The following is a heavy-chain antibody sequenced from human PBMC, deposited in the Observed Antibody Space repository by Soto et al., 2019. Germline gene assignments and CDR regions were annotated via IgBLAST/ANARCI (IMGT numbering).Heavy chain of an antibody. CDR1: GFTFRNSG. Sequence: QVNLVQSGGGLVQPGRSLRLSCEASGFTFRNSGMEWIRQAPGKGLEWVARIWYDGSSQYYADSVKGRFTISRDNSKNTLYMEMNSVRVGDTAVYYCARDMDSNYDGMDVWGQGTTVIVSS. J-gene: IGHJ6*02. D-gene: IGHD4-4*01. CDR3: ARDMDSNYDGMDV. CDR2: IWYDGSSQ. V-gene: IGHV3-33*01.